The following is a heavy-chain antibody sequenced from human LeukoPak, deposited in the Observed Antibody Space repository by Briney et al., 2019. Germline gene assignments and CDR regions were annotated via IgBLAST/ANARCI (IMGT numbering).Heavy chain of an antibody. V-gene: IGHV3-30*04. Sequence: GGSLRLSCAASGFTFSNYAMHWVRQAPGKGLEWVAVISYDGSNKYYADSVKGRFTSSRDNSKNTLYVQTNSLRAEDTAVYYCAKQLGYCSDGSCYFPYWGQGTLVTVSS. CDR2: ISYDGSNK. CDR3: AKQLGYCSDGSCYFPY. J-gene: IGHJ4*02. CDR1: GFTFSNYA. D-gene: IGHD2-15*01.